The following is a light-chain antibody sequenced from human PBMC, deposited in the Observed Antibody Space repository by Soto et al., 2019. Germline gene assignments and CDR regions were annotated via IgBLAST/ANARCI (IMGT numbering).Light chain of an antibody. CDR1: QSVSSNF. Sequence: ENVLTQSPGTLSLSPGERATLSCRASQSVSSNFLAWYQQKPGQAPRLLIYGASIRAAGIPARFSASGSGTDFTLTISDVQPEDFALYYCHQRQSWPRTFGQGTKVDIK. J-gene: IGKJ1*01. CDR2: GAS. CDR3: HQRQSWPRT. V-gene: IGKV3-20*01.